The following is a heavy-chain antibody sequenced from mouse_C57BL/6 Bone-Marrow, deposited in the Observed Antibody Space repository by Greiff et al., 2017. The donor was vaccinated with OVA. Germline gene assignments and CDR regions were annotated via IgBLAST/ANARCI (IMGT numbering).Heavy chain of an antibody. Sequence: QVQLQQPGAELVKPGASVKLSCKASGYTFPSYWMHWVKQRPGQGLEWIGMIHPNSGSTNYNEKFKSKATLTVDKSSSTAYMQLSSLTSEDSAVYYCASLPFYGSSYDWYFDVWGTGTTVTVSS. CDR3: ASLPFYGSSYDWYFDV. V-gene: IGHV1-64*01. D-gene: IGHD1-1*01. CDR1: GYTFPSYW. J-gene: IGHJ1*03. CDR2: IHPNSGST.